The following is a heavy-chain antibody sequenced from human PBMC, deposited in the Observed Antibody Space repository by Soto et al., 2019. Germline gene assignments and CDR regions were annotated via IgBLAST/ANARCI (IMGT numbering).Heavy chain of an antibody. V-gene: IGHV1-2*02. D-gene: IGHD3-10*01. CDR3: GRGRSGQLVVFY. J-gene: IGHJ4*02. Sequence: GASVKVSCKASGYTFTGHYIHWVRQAPGQGPEWMGEIGPASGDTRYAQKFQGRVTMTRDTSINTVYMELNNLSPDDTAVYYCGRGRSGQLVVFYWGQGTPVTVSS. CDR1: GYTFTGHY. CDR2: IGPASGDT.